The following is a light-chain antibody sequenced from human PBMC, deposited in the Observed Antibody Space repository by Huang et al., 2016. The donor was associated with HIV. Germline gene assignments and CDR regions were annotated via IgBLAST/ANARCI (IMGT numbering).Light chain of an antibody. CDR2: LGS. CDR1: QSLLHSNGYNY. J-gene: IGKJ2*01. CDR3: MQALQTQYT. V-gene: IGKV2-28*01. Sequence: DTVMTQSPLSLPVTPGEPASISCRSSQSLLHSNGYNYLDWYLQKPGQSPQLLIYLGSNRASGVPDRFSGSGSGTDFTLKISRVEAEDVGVYYCMQALQTQYTFGQGTKLEIK.